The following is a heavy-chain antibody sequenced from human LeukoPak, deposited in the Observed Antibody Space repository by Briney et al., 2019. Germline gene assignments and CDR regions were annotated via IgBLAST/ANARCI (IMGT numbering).Heavy chain of an antibody. Sequence: TGRSLRLSCAASGFTFSSYGMHWVRQAPGKGLEWVAVISYDGSNKYYADSVKGRFTISRDNSKNTLYLQMNSLRAEDTAVYYCAKGPGRIYCSGGSCYLDYWGQGTLVTVSS. CDR1: GFTFSSYG. V-gene: IGHV3-30*18. CDR2: ISYDGSNK. D-gene: IGHD2-15*01. CDR3: AKGPGRIYCSGGSCYLDY. J-gene: IGHJ4*02.